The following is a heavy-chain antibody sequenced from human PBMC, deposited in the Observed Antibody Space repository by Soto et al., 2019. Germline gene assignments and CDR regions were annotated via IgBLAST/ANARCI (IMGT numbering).Heavy chain of an antibody. Sequence: PGGSLSLSCVASGFSFDDFGMNWIRQSPGKGLEWVSSVSWNSGAKLYADSVKGRFAISRDSAKKSVYLQMNSLRPDDTAFYYCAKGVATAVPALDYWGQGTLVTVSS. V-gene: IGHV3-9*01. D-gene: IGHD2-21*02. CDR2: VSWNSGAK. CDR3: AKGVATAVPALDY. J-gene: IGHJ4*02. CDR1: GFSFDDFG.